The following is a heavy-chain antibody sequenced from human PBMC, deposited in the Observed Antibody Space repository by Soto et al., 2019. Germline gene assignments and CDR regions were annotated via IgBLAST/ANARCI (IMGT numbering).Heavy chain of an antibody. CDR1: GGSISSGGYY. CDR3: ARGSAASSWFDP. CDR2: IYYSGSN. Sequence: QVQLQESGPGLVKPSQTLSLTCTVSGGSISSGGYYWSWIRQHQGKGLEWIGYIYYSGSNYYNTSLKSRVTISVDTSKNQFSLKLSSVTAADTAVYYCARGSAASSWFDPWGQGTLVTVSS. D-gene: IGHD2-15*01. V-gene: IGHV4-31*03. J-gene: IGHJ5*02.